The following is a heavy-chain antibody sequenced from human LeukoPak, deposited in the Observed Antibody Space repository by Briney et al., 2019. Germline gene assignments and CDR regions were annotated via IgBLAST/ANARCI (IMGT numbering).Heavy chain of an antibody. V-gene: IGHV4-34*01. CDR2: INHSGST. J-gene: IGHJ5*02. Sequence: SETLSLTCAVYGGSFSGYYWSWIRQPPGKGLEWIGEINHSGSTNYNPSLKSRVTISVDTSKNQFSLKLSSVTAADTAVYYCARDGHYYGSGSYYNVDWFDPWGQGTLVTVSS. D-gene: IGHD3-10*01. CDR3: ARDGHYYGSGSYYNVDWFDP. CDR1: GGSFSGYY.